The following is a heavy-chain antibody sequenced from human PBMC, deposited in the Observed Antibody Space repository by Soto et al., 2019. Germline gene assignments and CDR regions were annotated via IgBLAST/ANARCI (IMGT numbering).Heavy chain of an antibody. V-gene: IGHV3-23*01. CDR2: ISGSGGST. CDR1: GFTFSSYA. Sequence: PVGSLRLSCAASGFTFSSYAMNWVRQAPGKGLEWVSAISGSGGSTYFADSVKGRFTISRDNSKNTLYLQMNSLRAEDTAVYYCAKDFDTAMARWFDYWGQGTLVTVPQ. CDR3: AKDFDTAMARWFDY. J-gene: IGHJ4*02. D-gene: IGHD5-18*01.